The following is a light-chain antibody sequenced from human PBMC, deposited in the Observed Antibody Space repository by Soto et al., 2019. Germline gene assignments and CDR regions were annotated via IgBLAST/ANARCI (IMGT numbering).Light chain of an antibody. CDR1: SSDLGDYKS. CDR2: DVT. CDR3: SSYTASSTLV. J-gene: IGLJ2*01. V-gene: IGLV2-14*01. Sequence: QSALTQPASVSGSPGQSITISCTGTSSDLGDYKSVSWYQQHPGKAPKLMIYDVTNRPSGVSNRFSGSKSGNTASLTISGLQAEDEADYYCSSYTASSTLVFGGGTKLTVL.